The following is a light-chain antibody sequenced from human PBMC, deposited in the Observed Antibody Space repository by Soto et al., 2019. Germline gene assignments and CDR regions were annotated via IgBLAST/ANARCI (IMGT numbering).Light chain of an antibody. CDR1: SSDVGGYNY. CDR3: CSYAGRYRV. J-gene: IGLJ1*01. CDR2: DVS. V-gene: IGLV2-11*01. Sequence: QSALTPPRSVSGSPGQSVTISCTGTSSDVGGYNYVSWYQQHPGKAPKLMIYDVSTRPSGVPDRFSGAKSGNTASLTISGLQAEDEADYYCCSYAGRYRVFGTGTKLTVL.